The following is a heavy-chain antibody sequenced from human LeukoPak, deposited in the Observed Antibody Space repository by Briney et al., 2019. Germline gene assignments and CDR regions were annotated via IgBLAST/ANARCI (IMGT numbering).Heavy chain of an antibody. CDR3: AKDVVVVVVVATPGDAFDI. V-gene: IGHV3-23*01. J-gene: IGHJ3*02. D-gene: IGHD2-15*01. Sequence: GGSLRLSCAVSGFIFNSYAMSWVRQAPGKGLEWVSGIHSGGTTYYADSVKGRFSISRDNSKDTLYLDMSSLRAEDTAVYYCAKDVVVVVVVATPGDAFDIWGQATTVTVSS. CDR1: GFIFNSYA. CDR2: IHSGGTT.